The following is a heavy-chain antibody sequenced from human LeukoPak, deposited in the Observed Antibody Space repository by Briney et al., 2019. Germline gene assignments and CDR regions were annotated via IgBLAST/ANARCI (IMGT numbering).Heavy chain of an antibody. CDR2: ISGSGGTT. Sequence: GGSLTLSCAASGFTFSSYATSSVRPAPGKWLEWVSAISGSGGTTYYADSVKGRFTISRDNSKNTLYLQMNSLRAEDTAVYYCAKATVDRAYFDYWGEGTLVTVSS. D-gene: IGHD4-17*01. J-gene: IGHJ4*02. V-gene: IGHV3-23*01. CDR1: GFTFSSYA. CDR3: AKATVDRAYFDY.